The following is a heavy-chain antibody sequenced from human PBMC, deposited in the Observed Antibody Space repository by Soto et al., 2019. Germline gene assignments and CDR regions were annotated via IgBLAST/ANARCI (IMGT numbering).Heavy chain of an antibody. CDR1: GGSINTFY. J-gene: IGHJ4*02. D-gene: IGHD5-12*01. CDR2: IFSSGST. CDR3: AREGSYSAYNFAHGIQLWSFDF. Sequence: ETLSLTCTVSGGSINTFYWSWVRQPAGKGLEWIGRIFSSGSTSFNPSLESRVAMSVDTSKNHFSLNLSSVTAADMAVYYCAREGSYSAYNFAHGIQLWSFDFWGQGALVTVSS. V-gene: IGHV4-4*07.